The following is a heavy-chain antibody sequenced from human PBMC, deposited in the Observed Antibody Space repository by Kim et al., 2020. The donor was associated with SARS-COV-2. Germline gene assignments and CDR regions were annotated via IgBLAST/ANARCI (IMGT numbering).Heavy chain of an antibody. D-gene: IGHD3-16*01. V-gene: IGHV4-39*01. J-gene: IGHJ4*02. CDR1: GDSISSATYF. Sequence: SETLSLTCSVSGDSISSATYFWGWIRQTPGKGLDRIGSISYSGTSHYNPSLKSRVTLSIDKSKNQIYLKLTSVTAADTAIYYCARMGFNYDSAAFHWGQGTLVTVSS. CDR3: ARMGFNYDSAAFH. CDR2: ISYSGTS.